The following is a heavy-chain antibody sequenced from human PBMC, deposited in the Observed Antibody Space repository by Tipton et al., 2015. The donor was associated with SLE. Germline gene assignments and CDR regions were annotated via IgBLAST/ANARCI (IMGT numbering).Heavy chain of an antibody. CDR2: ISGSGGST. CDR1: GGTFSSYA. D-gene: IGHD2-2*01. CDR3: AKAPYCSSTSCWFDP. J-gene: IGHJ5*02. Sequence: QLVQSGPEVKKPGSSVKVSCKASGGTFSSYAMSWVRQAPGKGLEWVSAISGSGGSTYYADSVKGRFTISRDNSKNTLYLQMNSLRAEDTAVYYCAKAPYCSSTSCWFDPWGQGTLVTVSS. V-gene: IGHV3-23*04.